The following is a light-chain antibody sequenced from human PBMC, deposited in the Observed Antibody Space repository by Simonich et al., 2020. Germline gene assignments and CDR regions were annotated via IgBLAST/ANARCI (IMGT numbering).Light chain of an antibody. CDR1: NIGSKS. V-gene: IGLV3-21*01. Sequence: SYVLTQPPSVSVAPGKTARITCGGNNIGSKSVHWYQQKPGQAPVLVVYDDSDRPSGIPGRFSGSNSGNTATLTISRGEAGDEADYYCQVWDSSTVVFGGGTKLTVL. CDR3: QVWDSSTVV. J-gene: IGLJ2*01. CDR2: DDS.